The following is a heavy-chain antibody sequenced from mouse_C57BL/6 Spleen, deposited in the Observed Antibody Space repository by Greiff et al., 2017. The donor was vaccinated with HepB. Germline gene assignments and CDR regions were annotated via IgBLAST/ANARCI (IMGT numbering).Heavy chain of an antibody. CDR1: GYTFTDYN. CDR2: INPNNGGT. D-gene: IGHD3-2*02. J-gene: IGHJ4*01. Sequence: DVQLQESGPELVKPGASVKMSCKASGYTFTDYNMHWVKQSHGKSLEWIGYINPNNGGTSYNQKFKGKATLTVNKSSSTAYMELRSLTSEDSAVYYCARLDSSGYGGYYYAMDYWGQGTSVTVSS. V-gene: IGHV1-22*01. CDR3: ARLDSSGYGGYYYAMDY.